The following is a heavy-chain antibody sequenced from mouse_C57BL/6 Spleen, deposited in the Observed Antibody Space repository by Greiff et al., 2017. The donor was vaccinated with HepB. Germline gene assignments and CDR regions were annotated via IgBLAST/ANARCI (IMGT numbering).Heavy chain of an antibody. Sequence: DVMLVESGGGLVKPGGSLKLSCAASGFTFRDYGMHWVRQVPEKGLEWVAYISSGSSTIYYADTVKGRFTISRENAKNTLFLQMTSLRSEDTAMYYCAIGSSYSYAMDYWGQGTSVTVSS. V-gene: IGHV5-17*01. CDR1: GFTFRDYG. CDR2: ISSGSSTI. J-gene: IGHJ4*01. CDR3: AIGSSYSYAMDY. D-gene: IGHD1-1*01.